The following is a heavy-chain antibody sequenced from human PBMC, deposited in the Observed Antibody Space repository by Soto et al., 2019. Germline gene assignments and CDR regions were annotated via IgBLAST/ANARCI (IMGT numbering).Heavy chain of an antibody. D-gene: IGHD2-21*01. Sequence: EVQLLESGGSLVQPGGSLRLSCAASGFTFSTFAMNWVRQAPGEGLEWVSSISGSGGNTQYADSVKCRVTISRDNSKNTLYLQMNTLRAEDTAVYYCAKCDVLMTTSGGWCNGFDPWGQGTLVIVSS. J-gene: IGHJ5*02. CDR3: AKCDVLMTTSGGWCNGFDP. CDR1: GFTFSTFA. CDR2: ISGSGGNT. V-gene: IGHV3-23*01.